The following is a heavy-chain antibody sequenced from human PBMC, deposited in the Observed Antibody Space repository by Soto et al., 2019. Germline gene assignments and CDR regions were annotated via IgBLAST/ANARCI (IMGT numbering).Heavy chain of an antibody. V-gene: IGHV1-18*01. D-gene: IGHD3-10*01. CDR3: ASEGLGFGELPRNWFDP. Sequence: QVQLVQSGAEVKKPGASVKVSCKASGYTFTSYGISWVRQAPGQGLEWMGWISAYNANTNYAQKLQGRVTMTTDTSTSTAYLERRSLGSDDTAVYYGASEGLGFGELPRNWFDPGGQGTLVTVAS. CDR1: GYTFTSYG. CDR2: ISAYNANT. J-gene: IGHJ5*02.